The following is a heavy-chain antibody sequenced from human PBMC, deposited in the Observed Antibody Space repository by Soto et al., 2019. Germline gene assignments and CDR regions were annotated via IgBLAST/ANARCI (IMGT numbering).Heavy chain of an antibody. Sequence: QVQLQESGPGLVKPSETLSLTCTVSGGSISNYYWSWIRQSPGMGLEWIGYIYSSGSANYNPSLTRRIIMSVDTSKNQFSLKLNSVTAADTAVYFCARGGSSWTGAWYFDLWGRGTLVTVSS. CDR2: IYSSGSA. V-gene: IGHV4-59*01. CDR1: GGSISNYY. J-gene: IGHJ2*01. D-gene: IGHD6-13*01. CDR3: ARGGSSWTGAWYFDL.